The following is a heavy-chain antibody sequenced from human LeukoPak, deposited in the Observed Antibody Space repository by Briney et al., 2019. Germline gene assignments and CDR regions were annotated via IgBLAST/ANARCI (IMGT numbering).Heavy chain of an antibody. CDR1: GGSISSYY. V-gene: IGHV4-59*08. D-gene: IGHD1-1*01. CDR2: IYYRGST. Sequence: SETLSLTCTVSGGSISSYYWSWIRQPPGKGRGWIGYIYYRGSTHYNPSLKSRVTISVGTSKNQFPLKLSSVTAADTAVYYCARHGSWDAFDIWGQGTMVTVSS. J-gene: IGHJ3*02. CDR3: ARHGSWDAFDI.